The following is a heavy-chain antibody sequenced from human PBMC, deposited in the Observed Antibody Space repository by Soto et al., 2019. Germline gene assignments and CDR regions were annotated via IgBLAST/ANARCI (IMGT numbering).Heavy chain of an antibody. V-gene: IGHV4-38-2*02. D-gene: IGHD1-26*01. CDR1: GGSISSGYY. CDR2: IYHSGST. CDR3: AHYSGGTGTYNWFYP. Sequence: SETLSLTCTVSGGSISSGYYWGWIRQPPGKGLEWIGSIYHSGSTYYTPSLKSRVTISVDTSKNQFSLKLSSVTAADTAVYYCAHYSGGTGTYNWFYPWGQGTLVTVSS. J-gene: IGHJ5*02.